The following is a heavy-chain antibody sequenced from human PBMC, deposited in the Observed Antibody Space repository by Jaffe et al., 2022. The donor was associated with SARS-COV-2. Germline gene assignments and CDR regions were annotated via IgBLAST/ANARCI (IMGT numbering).Heavy chain of an antibody. CDR2: ISGSGGST. CDR1: GFTFSSYA. V-gene: IGHV3-23*01. J-gene: IGHJ5*02. CDR3: AKDSRGVGAVANYNWFDP. Sequence: EVQLLESGGGLVQPGGSLRLSCAASGFTFSSYAMSWVRQAPGKGLEWVSAISGSGGSTYYADSVKGRFTISRDNSKNTLYLQMNSLRAEDTAVYYCAKDSRGVGAVANYNWFDPWGQGTLVTVSS. D-gene: IGHD6-19*01.